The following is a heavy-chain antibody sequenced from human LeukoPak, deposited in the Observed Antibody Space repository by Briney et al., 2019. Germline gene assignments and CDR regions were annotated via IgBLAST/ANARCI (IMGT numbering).Heavy chain of an antibody. CDR3: AREGVGATRYFDY. J-gene: IGHJ4*02. CDR1: GGSFSGYY. V-gene: IGHV4-34*01. CDR2: IKQSGGT. Sequence: PSETLSLTCAVYGGSFSGYYWSWIRQPPGKGLEWIGEIKQSGGTNYTPSLKSRVTISVDTSKNQFSLKMKSVTAADTAVYYCAREGVGATRYFDYWGQGTQVTVSS. D-gene: IGHD1-26*01.